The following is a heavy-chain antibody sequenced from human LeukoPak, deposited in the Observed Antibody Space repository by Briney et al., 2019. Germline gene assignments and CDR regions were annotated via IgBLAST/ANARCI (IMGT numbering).Heavy chain of an antibody. CDR3: ARDLRAPPGY. Sequence: GGSLRLSCAASGFTVSSNYMSWVRQAPGKGLEWVSGMKGDGSDITYADSVKGRFTISRDHAKHTVYLQMNSLRAEDTGVYYCARDLRAPPGYWGQGTLVTVSS. CDR1: GFTVSSNY. V-gene: IGHV3-74*01. CDR2: MKGDGSDI. D-gene: IGHD7-27*01. J-gene: IGHJ4*02.